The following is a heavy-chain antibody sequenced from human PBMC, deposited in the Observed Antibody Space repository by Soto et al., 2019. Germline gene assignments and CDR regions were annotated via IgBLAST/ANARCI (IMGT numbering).Heavy chain of an antibody. Sequence: GESLKISCKGSGYSFTSYWIGWVRQMPGKGLEWMGIIYPGDSDTRYGPSFQGQVTISADKSISTAYLQWSSLKASDTAMYYCARHGWDSSGYYPHGMDVWGQGTTVTVSS. V-gene: IGHV5-51*01. J-gene: IGHJ6*02. CDR3: ARHGWDSSGYYPHGMDV. D-gene: IGHD3-22*01. CDR2: IYPGDSDT. CDR1: GYSFTSYW.